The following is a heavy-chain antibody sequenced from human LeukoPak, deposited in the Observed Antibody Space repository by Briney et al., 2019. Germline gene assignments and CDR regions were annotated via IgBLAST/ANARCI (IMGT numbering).Heavy chain of an antibody. Sequence: SQTLSLTCAISGDSVSSNNAAWNWIRQSPSRGLEWLGRTYYRSKWYNDYASSVKSRITINSDTSKNQFSLQLNSVTPEDTAVYYCARVFGSRYYFDYWGQGTLATVSS. J-gene: IGHJ4*02. CDR1: GDSVSSNNAA. V-gene: IGHV6-1*01. CDR2: TYYRSKWYN. D-gene: IGHD1-26*01. CDR3: ARVFGSRYYFDY.